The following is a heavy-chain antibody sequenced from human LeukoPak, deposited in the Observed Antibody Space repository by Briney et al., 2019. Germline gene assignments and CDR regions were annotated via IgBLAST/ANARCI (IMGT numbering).Heavy chain of an antibody. CDR2: ITGSGDST. CDR1: GFTFSSYA. V-gene: IGHV3-23*01. CDR3: ARNLGYCSSTSCPFAY. D-gene: IGHD2-2*01. J-gene: IGHJ4*02. Sequence: PGGSLRLSCTASGFTFSSYAMSWVRQAPGKGLDWVSAITGSGDSTYYADSVKGRFTISRDNSKNTLYLQMNSLRAEDTAVYYCARNLGYCSSTSCPFAYWGQGTLVTVSS.